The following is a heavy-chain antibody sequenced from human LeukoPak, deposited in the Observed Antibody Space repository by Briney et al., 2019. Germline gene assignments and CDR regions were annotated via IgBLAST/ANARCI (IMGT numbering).Heavy chain of an antibody. J-gene: IGHJ4*02. Sequence: ASVKVSCKASGYTFTYYYMHWVRQAPGQGLEWVGWINPNSGGTSYAQKFQGRVTLTRDTSISTAYMELSRLRSDDTAVYYCARTPSDYGDTYDYWGQGTLVTVSS. V-gene: IGHV1-2*02. D-gene: IGHD4-17*01. CDR3: ARTPSDYGDTYDY. CDR1: GYTFTYYY. CDR2: INPNSGGT.